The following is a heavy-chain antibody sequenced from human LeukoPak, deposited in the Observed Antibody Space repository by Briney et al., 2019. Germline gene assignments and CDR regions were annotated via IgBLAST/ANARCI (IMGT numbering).Heavy chain of an antibody. CDR1: GYTFTSYG. V-gene: IGHV1-18*01. Sequence: ASVKVSCKASGYTFTSYGISWVRQAPGQGLEWMGWISAYNGNTNYAQKLQGRVTMTTDTSTSTAYMELRSLRSDDTAVYYCAREYYCDSSGYYPFDYWGQGTLVTVSS. J-gene: IGHJ4*02. CDR3: AREYYCDSSGYYPFDY. CDR2: ISAYNGNT. D-gene: IGHD3-22*01.